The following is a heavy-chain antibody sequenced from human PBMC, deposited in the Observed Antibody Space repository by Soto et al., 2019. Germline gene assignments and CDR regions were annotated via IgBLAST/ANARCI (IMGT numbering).Heavy chain of an antibody. CDR3: AKRKRSSSSGYYYYGMDV. CDR2: ISGSGGST. J-gene: IGHJ6*02. D-gene: IGHD6-6*01. V-gene: IGHV3-23*01. CDR1: GFTFSRYD. Sequence: GGSLRLSCAASGFTFSRYDMHWVRQAPGKGLEWVSAISGSGGSTYYADSVKGRFTISRDNSKNTLYLQMNSLRAEDTAVYYCAKRKRSSSSGYYYYGMDVWGQGTTVTVSS.